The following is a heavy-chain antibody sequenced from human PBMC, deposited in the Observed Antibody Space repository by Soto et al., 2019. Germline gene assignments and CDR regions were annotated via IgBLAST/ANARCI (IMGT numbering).Heavy chain of an antibody. CDR2: INHSGST. Sequence: SETLSLTCAAYGGSFSGYYWSWIRQPPGKGLEWIGEINHSGSTNYNPSLKSRVTISVDTSKNQFSLKLSSVTAADTAVYYCARRRYYYDSSAPRVFDYWGQGTLVTVSS. CDR3: ARRRYYYDSSAPRVFDY. D-gene: IGHD3-22*01. J-gene: IGHJ4*02. V-gene: IGHV4-34*01. CDR1: GGSFSGYY.